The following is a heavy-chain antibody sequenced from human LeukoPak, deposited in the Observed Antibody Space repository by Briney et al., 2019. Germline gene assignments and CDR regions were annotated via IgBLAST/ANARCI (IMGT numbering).Heavy chain of an antibody. CDR2: IKQGGGEK. V-gene: IGHV3-7*01. CDR3: ARGQLADAY. J-gene: IGHJ4*02. Sequence: PGGSLRLSCAASGFTFGTYWMSWIRQTPGKGLEWVAKIKQGGGEKYYADSVKGRFTISRDNAKNSLYLQMNSLRAEDTAVYYCARGQLADAYWGQGTLVTVSS. D-gene: IGHD2-15*01. CDR1: GFTFGTYW.